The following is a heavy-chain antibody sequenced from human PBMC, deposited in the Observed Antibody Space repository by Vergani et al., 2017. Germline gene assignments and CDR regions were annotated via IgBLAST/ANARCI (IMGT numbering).Heavy chain of an antibody. Sequence: EVQLLESGGGLVQPGGSRRLFCAGAGFTFDTYTMAYVRQAPGKGLEWVATISSGGGDIFYADSVKGRFTISRDNSKNTLFLQMNSLKDEDTAVYYFTTAWGLYYLHGEYFQYWGRGTLVSVSS. D-gene: IGHD3-10*01. CDR1: GFTFDTYT. CDR2: ISSGGGDI. V-gene: IGHV3-23*01. J-gene: IGHJ1*01. CDR3: TTAWGLYYLHGEYFQY.